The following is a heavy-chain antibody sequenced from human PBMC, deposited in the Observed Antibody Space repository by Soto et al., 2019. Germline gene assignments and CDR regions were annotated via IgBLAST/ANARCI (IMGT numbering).Heavy chain of an antibody. CDR2: INAGNGNT. V-gene: IGHV1-3*01. CDR3: ARAYITMVRGVIGRVKGSPDAFDI. D-gene: IGHD3-10*01. Sequence: ASVKVSCKASGYTFTSYAMHWVRQAPGQRLEWMGWINAGNGNTKYSQKFQGRVTITRDTSASTAYMELSSLRSEDTAVYYCARAYITMVRGVIGRVKGSPDAFDIWGQGTMVTVSS. J-gene: IGHJ3*02. CDR1: GYTFTSYA.